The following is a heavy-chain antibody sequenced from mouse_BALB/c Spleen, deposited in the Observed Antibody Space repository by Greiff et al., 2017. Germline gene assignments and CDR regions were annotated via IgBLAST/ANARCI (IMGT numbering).Heavy chain of an antibody. CDR1: GYAFTNYL. CDR3: ARRRYEGDY. D-gene: IGHD2-14*01. Sequence: QVQLQQSGAELVRPGTSVKVSCKASGYAFTNYLIEWVKQRPGQGLEWIGVINPGSGGTNYNEKFKGKATLTADKSSSTAYMQLSSLTSDDSAVYFCARRRYEGDYWGQGTSVTVSS. CDR2: INPGSGGT. J-gene: IGHJ4*01. V-gene: IGHV1-54*01.